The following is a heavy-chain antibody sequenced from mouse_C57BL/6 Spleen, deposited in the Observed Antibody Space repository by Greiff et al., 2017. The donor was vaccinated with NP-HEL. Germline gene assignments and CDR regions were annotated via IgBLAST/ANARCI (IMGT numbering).Heavy chain of an antibody. D-gene: IGHD4-1*01. CDR3: ARFWDYAMDY. J-gene: IGHJ4*01. CDR1: GYTFTSYW. CDR2: IDPSDSYT. Sequence: VQLQQPGAELVRPGPSVKLSCKASGYTFTSYWMHWVKQRPGQGLEWIGVIDPSDSYTNYNQKFKGKATLTVDTSSSTAYMQLSSLTSEDSAVYYCARFWDYAMDYWGQGTSVTVSS. V-gene: IGHV1-59*01.